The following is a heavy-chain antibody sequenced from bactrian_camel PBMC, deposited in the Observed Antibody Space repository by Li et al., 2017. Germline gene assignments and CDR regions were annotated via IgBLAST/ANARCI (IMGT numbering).Heavy chain of an antibody. Sequence: QLVESGGGSVQAGGSLRLSCTVSGDSDRRDCMAWFRQIPGDSRERVATIAVVDGVDDYGAAAKGRFTISRDTIDNSVSLEMNSLKVEDSDMYFCVAEGGACRPNRVLSFGHRGRGQGTQVTVS. CDR1: GDSDRRDC. CDR3: VAEGGACRPNRVLSFGHRG. CDR2: IAVVDGVD. V-gene: IGHV3S25*01. J-gene: IGHJ4*01. D-gene: IGHD5*01.